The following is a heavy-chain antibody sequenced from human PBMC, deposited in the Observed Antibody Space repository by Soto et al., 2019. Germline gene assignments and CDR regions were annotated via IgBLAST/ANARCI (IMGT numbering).Heavy chain of an antibody. CDR3: ASEGTYDSSGYVVDY. V-gene: IGHV4-30-4*01. CDR1: GGSISSGDYY. D-gene: IGHD3-22*01. J-gene: IGHJ4*02. Sequence: PSETLSLTCTVSGGSISSGDYYWSRIRQPPGKGLEWIGYIYYSGSTYYNPSLKSRVTISVDTSKNQFSLKLSSVTAADTAVYYCASEGTYDSSGYVVDYWGQGTLVTVSS. CDR2: IYYSGST.